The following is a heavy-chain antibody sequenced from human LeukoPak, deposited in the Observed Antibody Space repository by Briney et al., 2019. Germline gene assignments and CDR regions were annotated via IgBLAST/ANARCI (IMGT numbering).Heavy chain of an antibody. CDR3: AKDTVIGYSYGRIDY. CDR1: GFTFSSYV. D-gene: IGHD5-18*01. CDR2: LSGSGGST. V-gene: IGHV3-23*01. J-gene: IGHJ4*02. Sequence: PGGSLRLSCAASGFTFSSYVMNWVRQAPGKGLEWVSGLSGSGGSTYYADSVKGRFTISRDNSKNTLYLQMNSLRAEDTAVYYCAKDTVIGYSYGRIDYWGQGTLVTVSS.